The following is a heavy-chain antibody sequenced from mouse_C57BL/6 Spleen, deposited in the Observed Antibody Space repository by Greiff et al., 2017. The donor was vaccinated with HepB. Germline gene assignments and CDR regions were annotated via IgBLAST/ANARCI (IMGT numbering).Heavy chain of an antibody. CDR1: GYTFTSYG. Sequence: VQRVESGAELARPGASVKLSCKASGYTFTSYGISWVKQRTGQGLEWIGEIYPRSGNTYYNEKFKGKATLTADKSSSTAYMELRSLTSEDSAVYFCAREDLLLYAMDYWGQGTSVTVSS. J-gene: IGHJ4*01. D-gene: IGHD2-1*01. CDR2: IYPRSGNT. CDR3: AREDLLLYAMDY. V-gene: IGHV1-81*01.